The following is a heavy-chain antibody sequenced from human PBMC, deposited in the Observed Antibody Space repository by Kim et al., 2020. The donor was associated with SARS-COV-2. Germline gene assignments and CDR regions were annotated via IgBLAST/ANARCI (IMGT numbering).Heavy chain of an antibody. D-gene: IGHD6-19*01. Sequence: SETLSLTCAVSGGSISSGGYSWSWIRQPPGKGLEWIGYTYHSGSTYYNPSLKSRVTISVDRSKKQFSLKLSSVTAADTAVYYCARALHTIAVRFDPWGQGTLVTVSS. CDR3: ARALHTIAVRFDP. V-gene: IGHV4-30-2*01. J-gene: IGHJ5*02. CDR2: TYHSGST. CDR1: GGSISSGGYS.